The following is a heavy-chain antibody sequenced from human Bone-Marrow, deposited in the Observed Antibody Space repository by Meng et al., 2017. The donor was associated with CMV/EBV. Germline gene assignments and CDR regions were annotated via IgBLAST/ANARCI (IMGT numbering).Heavy chain of an antibody. CDR3: ARTLRSLVYGFDP. J-gene: IGHJ5*02. CDR2: VYYSGNT. Sequence: GSLRLSCTVSRGSINNTNYYWGWIRQPPGKGLEWIGSVYYSGNTFYNPSLKSRVTISKDTSKNQFSLRLRSVTAADTAVYYCARTLRSLVYGFDPWGQGTRVTGSS. D-gene: IGHD3-16*01. CDR1: RGSINNTNYY. V-gene: IGHV4-39*07.